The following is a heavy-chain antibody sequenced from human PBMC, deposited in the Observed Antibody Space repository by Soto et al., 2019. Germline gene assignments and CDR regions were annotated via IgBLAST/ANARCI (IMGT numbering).Heavy chain of an antibody. V-gene: IGHV3-9*01. D-gene: IGHD6-19*01. CDR2: ISWNSGTI. CDR3: AKGQYTSGWFGGFDY. CDR1: GFTFDDYG. J-gene: IGHJ4*02. Sequence: EVQLVESGGGLVQPGRSLRLSCAASGFTFDDYGMHWVRQAPGKGLEWVSGISWNSGTIGYADSVKGRFTISRDNAKNSLYLQMTSLRTEDTALYYCAKGQYTSGWFGGFDYWGQGTLVTVSS.